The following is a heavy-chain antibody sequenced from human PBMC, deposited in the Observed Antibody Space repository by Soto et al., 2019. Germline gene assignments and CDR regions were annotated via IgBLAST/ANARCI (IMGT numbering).Heavy chain of an antibody. CDR1: GYTFTRYA. Sequence: QVQLVQSGAEEKKSGASVKVSCKASGYTFTRYAVHWVRQAPGQRLEWMGWINAANGYTKYSQKFQGRVTITRDTSARTAYMELTGLRSEDTAVYYCARDEGLLCNRGSCYYGFDPWGQGTLVTVYS. D-gene: IGHD2-15*01. CDR2: INAANGYT. V-gene: IGHV1-3*05. CDR3: ARDEGLLCNRGSCYYGFDP. J-gene: IGHJ5*02.